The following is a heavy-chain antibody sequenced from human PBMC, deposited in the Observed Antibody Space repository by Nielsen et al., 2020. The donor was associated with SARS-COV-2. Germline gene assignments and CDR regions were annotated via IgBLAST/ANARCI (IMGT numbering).Heavy chain of an antibody. J-gene: IGHJ4*02. Sequence: WLRQPPGKGLEWVAFISYDGSNKYYADSVKGRFTISRDNSKNTLYLQMNSLRAEDTAVYYCARDPSYPSILRFPYYFDYWGQGTLVTVSS. CDR2: ISYDGSNK. V-gene: IGHV3-30-3*01. D-gene: IGHD3-3*01. CDR3: ARDPSYPSILRFPYYFDY.